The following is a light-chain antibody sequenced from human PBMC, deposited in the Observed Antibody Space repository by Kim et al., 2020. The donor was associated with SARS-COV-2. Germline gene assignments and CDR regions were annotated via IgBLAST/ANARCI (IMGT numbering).Light chain of an antibody. CDR2: SAS. V-gene: IGKV1-12*01. Sequence: ASIGDRVTITCRARQSISSWLAWYQQKPGKPPKLLIYSASSLQSGVPSRFSGSGSGTDFTLTINSLQPEDFATYYCQQSNTFPFTFGPGTKVDIK. CDR1: QSISSW. CDR3: QQSNTFPFT. J-gene: IGKJ3*01.